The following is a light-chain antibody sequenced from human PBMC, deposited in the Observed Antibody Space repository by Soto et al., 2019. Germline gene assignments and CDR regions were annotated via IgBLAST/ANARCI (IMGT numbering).Light chain of an antibody. CDR1: QTVSNN. Sequence: ERVMTQFPGTLSVSPGAKATLSCRASQTVSNNLAWYQQKPGQAPRLLIYFASTRATGVPARFSGSGSGTEFTLTISNLQSEDSAVYYCQHYNEWPLTLGGGTKLETK. CDR3: QHYNEWPLT. J-gene: IGKJ4*01. CDR2: FAS. V-gene: IGKV3-15*01.